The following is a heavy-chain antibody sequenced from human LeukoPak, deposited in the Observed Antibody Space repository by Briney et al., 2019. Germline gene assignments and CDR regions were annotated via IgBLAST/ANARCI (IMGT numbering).Heavy chain of an antibody. CDR1: GYTFTGYY. CDR3: AARWGFGELLPFDY. Sequence: SVKVSCKASGYTFTGYYMHWVRQAPGQGLEWMGRIIPMFATANYAQKFQGRVTITTDESRSTVYMELSSLRSEDTAVYYCAARWGFGELLPFDYWGQGTLVTVSS. J-gene: IGHJ4*02. D-gene: IGHD3-10*01. V-gene: IGHV1-69*05. CDR2: IIPMFATA.